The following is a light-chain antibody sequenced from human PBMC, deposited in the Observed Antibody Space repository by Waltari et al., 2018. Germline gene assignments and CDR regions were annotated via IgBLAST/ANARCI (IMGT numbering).Light chain of an antibody. J-gene: IGLJ2*01. CDR1: SSDVGGYNY. Sequence: QSALTQPASVSGSPGQSITISCTGTSSDVGGYNYVSWYQQHPGKAPKLRLYDVSKRPSGVSNRFSGSKSGNTASLTISGLQAEDEADYYCCSYAGSVVFGGGTKLTVL. CDR3: CSYAGSVV. CDR2: DVS. V-gene: IGLV2-23*02.